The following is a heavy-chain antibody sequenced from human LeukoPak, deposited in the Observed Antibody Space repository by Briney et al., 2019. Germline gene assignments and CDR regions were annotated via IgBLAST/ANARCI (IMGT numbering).Heavy chain of an antibody. CDR1: GGSISSSSYY. V-gene: IGHV4-39*01. CDR3: ARLSGNNFDY. CDR2: FYYSGST. D-gene: IGHD1-14*01. Sequence: SETLSLTCTVSGGSISSSSYYWGWIRQPPGKGREGIGSFYYSGSTYYNLSLKSRVTISVATSKYKLTLKLSSVTAADTALYYGARLSGNNFDYWGQGNLVTVSS. J-gene: IGHJ4*02.